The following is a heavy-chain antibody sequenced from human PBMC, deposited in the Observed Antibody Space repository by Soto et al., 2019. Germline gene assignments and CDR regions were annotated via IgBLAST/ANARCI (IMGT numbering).Heavy chain of an antibody. Sequence: SETLSLTCSVSGDSVTSGNYCWGWIRQPPGRGLEYIGYILSSGRTDYNPSLKSRVTISVDTSKNNFVLKLTSVTAADTAVYYRETTDNTGNWEAWYWGQGTLVTVSS. CDR3: ETTDNTGNWEAWY. CDR2: ILSSGRT. V-gene: IGHV4-61*03. J-gene: IGHJ4*02. D-gene: IGHD1-26*01. CDR1: GDSVTSGNYC.